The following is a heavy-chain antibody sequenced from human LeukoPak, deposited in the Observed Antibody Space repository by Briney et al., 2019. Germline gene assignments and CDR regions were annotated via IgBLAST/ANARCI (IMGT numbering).Heavy chain of an antibody. J-gene: IGHJ4*02. CDR3: ARDQGWNQPFDY. CDR2: IYYSGST. CDR1: GGSISSSSYY. D-gene: IGHD1-14*01. V-gene: IGHV4-39*07. Sequence: SETLSLTCTVSGGSISSSSYYWGWIRQPPGKGLEWIGSIYYSGSTYYNPSLKSRVTISVDKSKNQFSLKLSSVTAADTAVYYCARDQGWNQPFDYWGQGTLVTVSS.